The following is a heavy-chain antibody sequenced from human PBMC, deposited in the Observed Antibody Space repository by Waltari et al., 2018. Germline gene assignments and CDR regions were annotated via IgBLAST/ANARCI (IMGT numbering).Heavy chain of an antibody. V-gene: IGHV3-7*01. CDR1: GFTFSSSW. D-gene: IGHD6-13*01. CDR2: IKTDGSET. Sequence: EVQVVESGGGLVQPGGSLRLSCAASGFTFSSSWMTWVRQAPGKGLEWVANIKTDGSETDYVDSVKCRFTISRDNTKNSLYLQMSSLRAEDTAVYYCAIGGVETSWYWRYWGQGTLVTVSS. J-gene: IGHJ4*02. CDR3: AIGGVETSWYWRY.